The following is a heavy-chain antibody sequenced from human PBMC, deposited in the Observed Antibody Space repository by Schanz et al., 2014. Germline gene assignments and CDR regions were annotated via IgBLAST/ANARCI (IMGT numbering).Heavy chain of an antibody. Sequence: VQLVEFGGGVVQPGGSLRLSCVASGFTFSSHSMNWVRQAPGQGLEWLSYISGSGNTIYYADSVKGRFTISRDNAKNTMYLQMNSLRAEDTAVYYCVKDLQRELLRDDHYYGMDVWGQGTTVTVS. D-gene: IGHD1-26*01. CDR2: ISGSGNTI. J-gene: IGHJ6*02. CDR3: VKDLQRELLRDDHYYGMDV. CDR1: GFTFSSHS. V-gene: IGHV3-48*01.